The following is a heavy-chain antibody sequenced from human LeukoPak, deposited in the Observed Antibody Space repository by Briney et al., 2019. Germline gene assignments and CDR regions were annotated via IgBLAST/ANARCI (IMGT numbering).Heavy chain of an antibody. CDR1: GFTFSSYG. D-gene: IGHD2-15*01. Sequence: GRSLRLSCAASGFTFSSYGMHWVRQAPGKGLEWVAVISYDGSNKYYADSVKGRFTISRDNSKNTLYLQMNSLRAEDTAAYYCAKRAVVVAAKFGNYFDYWGQGTLVTVSS. CDR3: AKRAVVVAAKFGNYFDY. CDR2: ISYDGSNK. J-gene: IGHJ4*02. V-gene: IGHV3-30*18.